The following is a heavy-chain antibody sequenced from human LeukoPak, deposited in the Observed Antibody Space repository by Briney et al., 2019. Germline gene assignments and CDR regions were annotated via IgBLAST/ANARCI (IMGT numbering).Heavy chain of an antibody. CDR1: GFTFASYA. Sequence: QPGGSLRLSCAASGFTFASYAMSWVRQAPGKGLEWVSAISGSGGSTYYADSVKGRFTISRDNSKSTMYLQMNSLRAEDTAVYYSIRAGSGWYWDLDYWGQGTLVTVSS. D-gene: IGHD6-19*01. CDR2: ISGSGGST. J-gene: IGHJ4*02. V-gene: IGHV3-23*01. CDR3: IRAGSGWYWDLDY.